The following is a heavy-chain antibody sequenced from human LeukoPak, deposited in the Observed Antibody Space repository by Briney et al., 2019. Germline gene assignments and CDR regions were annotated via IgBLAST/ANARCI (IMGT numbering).Heavy chain of an antibody. CDR3: ARVVAVAGTSYYYYYMDV. Sequence: SETLSLTCTVSGGSISSYYWSWIRQPAGKGLEWIGRIYTSGSTNYNPSLMSRVTISVDKSKNQFSLKLSSVTAADTAVYYCARVVAVAGTSYYYYYMDVWGKGTTVTVSS. V-gene: IGHV4-4*07. CDR1: GGSISSYY. CDR2: IYTSGST. D-gene: IGHD6-19*01. J-gene: IGHJ6*03.